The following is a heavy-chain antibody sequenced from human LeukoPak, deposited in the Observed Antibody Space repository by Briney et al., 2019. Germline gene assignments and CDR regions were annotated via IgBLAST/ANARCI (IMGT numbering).Heavy chain of an antibody. CDR3: AKDFYSVTYPRFDY. D-gene: IGHD4-23*01. CDR2: ISGTGGSGDST. CDR1: GFTFSDYA. J-gene: IGHJ4*02. V-gene: IGHV3-23*01. Sequence: GGSLRLSCAASGFTFSDYAMSWVRQAPGKGLEWISAISGTGGSGDSTYYPDSVKGRFTISRDNSKITLYLQMNSLRAEDTAVYYRAKDFYSVTYPRFDYWGQGTLVTVSS.